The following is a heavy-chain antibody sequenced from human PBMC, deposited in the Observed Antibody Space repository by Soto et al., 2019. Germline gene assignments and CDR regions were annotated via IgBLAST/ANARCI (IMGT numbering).Heavy chain of an antibody. J-gene: IGHJ6*02. V-gene: IGHV3-23*01. CDR2: ISGSGGST. CDR3: AKNYCSSTSCYIDRGYYYYYYGMDV. Sequence: RHTCVYGEIIDISGPIIIINKAPGKGLEWVSAISGSGGSTYYADSVKGRFTISRDNSKNTLYLQMNSLRAEDTAVYYCAKNYCSSTSCYIDRGYYYYYYGMDVWGQGTTVTVSS. D-gene: IGHD2-2*02. CDR1: EIIDISGP.